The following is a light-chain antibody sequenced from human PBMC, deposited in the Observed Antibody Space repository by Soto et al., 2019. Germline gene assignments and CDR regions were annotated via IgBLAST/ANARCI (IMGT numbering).Light chain of an antibody. Sequence: DIQMTQSPSTLSASVGDRVTITCRASQSISSWLAWYQQKPGKAPKLLIYKASSLESGVPSRFSGSGSGTEFTLTISSLQPDDFATYYCQQYNSYSIFGPGTKVHIK. CDR2: KAS. CDR1: QSISSW. J-gene: IGKJ3*01. CDR3: QQYNSYSI. V-gene: IGKV1-5*03.